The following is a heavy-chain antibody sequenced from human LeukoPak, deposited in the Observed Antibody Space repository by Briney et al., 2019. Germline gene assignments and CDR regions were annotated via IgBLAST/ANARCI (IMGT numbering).Heavy chain of an antibody. Sequence: SETLSLTCTVSSDSISASHWSWIRQSAGKGLEWIGRVHVTGNTDYNPSLKSRVTMSVDASWNQFSLNLSSVTAADTAVYFCAKDVSGAFCSGAKCFFPTWFDPWGQGAPVIVSS. CDR2: VHVTGNT. V-gene: IGHV4-4*07. D-gene: IGHD2-15*01. CDR3: AKDVSGAFCSGAKCFFPTWFDP. J-gene: IGHJ5*02. CDR1: SDSISASH.